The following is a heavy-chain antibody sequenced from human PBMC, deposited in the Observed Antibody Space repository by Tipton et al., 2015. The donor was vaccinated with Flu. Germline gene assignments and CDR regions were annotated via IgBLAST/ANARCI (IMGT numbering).Heavy chain of an antibody. J-gene: IGHJ6*02. CDR3: ARDQGFGGGLAYDYYLLDV. D-gene: IGHD3-10*01. CDR2: IYYSGST. CDR1: VGSISSGGGY. Sequence: TLSLTCTVSVGSISSGGGYWSWIRQHPGECLEWIASIYYSGSTYYNPSLERRVSITVDRSKSQFSLKLKSVTAADTAVYYRARDQGFGGGLAYDYYLLDVWGQGTTVTVSS. V-gene: IGHV4-31*03.